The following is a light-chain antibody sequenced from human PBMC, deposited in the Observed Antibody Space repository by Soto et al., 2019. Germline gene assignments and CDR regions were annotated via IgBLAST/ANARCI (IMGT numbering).Light chain of an antibody. CDR2: ENN. Sequence: QSVLTQPPSVSEAPGQRVTISCTGSSSNIGAGLEPHWYQQVPGTAPKLLIYENNNRPSGVPDRFSGSKSGTSASLAITGLQAEDEAEYYCQSYDSSLSGYVFGTGTKLTVL. CDR1: SSNIGAGLE. J-gene: IGLJ1*01. CDR3: QSYDSSLSGYV. V-gene: IGLV1-40*01.